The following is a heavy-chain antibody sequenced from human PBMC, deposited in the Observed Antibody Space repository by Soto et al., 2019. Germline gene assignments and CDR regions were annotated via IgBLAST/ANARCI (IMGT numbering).Heavy chain of an antibody. CDR3: ARDAIYDGSGYYGSYFDY. Sequence: QVQLVESGGXVVQPGRSLXLSCAASAFTFRSYAMHWVRQAPXXGLEWVAVISYDGTYKYYADSVKGRFTISRDNSKNTLYLQMSSLRPEDTAVYYCARDAIYDGSGYYGSYFDYWGQGSLVTVSS. J-gene: IGHJ4*02. V-gene: IGHV3-30-3*01. CDR2: ISYDGTYK. D-gene: IGHD3-22*01. CDR1: AFTFRSYA.